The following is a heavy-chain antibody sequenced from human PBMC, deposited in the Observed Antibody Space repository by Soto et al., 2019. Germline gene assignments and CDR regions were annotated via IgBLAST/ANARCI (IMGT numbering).Heavy chain of an antibody. J-gene: IGHJ6*02. CDR2: INPSGGST. CDR3: ARDTFIVVVVAATTSYYYGMDV. CDR1: GYTFTSYY. D-gene: IGHD2-15*01. Sequence: ASVKVSCKASGYTFTSYYMHWVRQAPGQGLEWMGIINPSGGSTSCAQKFQGRVTMTRDTSTSTVYMELSSLRSEDTAVYYCARDTFIVVVVAATTSYYYGMDVWGQGTTVTVSS. V-gene: IGHV1-46*01.